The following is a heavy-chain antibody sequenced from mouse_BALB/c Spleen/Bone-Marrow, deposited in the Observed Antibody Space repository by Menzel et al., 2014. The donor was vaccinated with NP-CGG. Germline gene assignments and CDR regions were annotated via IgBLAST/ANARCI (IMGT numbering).Heavy chain of an antibody. Sequence: EVQLQQSGPELVKPGASVKLSCKASGYSFTGYFMDWVMQSHGQSLEWIGRINPSNGYTFYNQKFKGKATLTVDKSSSTAHMELRSLASEDSAVYYCAREGGEYYGSSPYFDVWGAGTTVTGSS. V-gene: IGHV1-20*02. D-gene: IGHD1-1*01. CDR2: INPSNGYT. J-gene: IGHJ1*01. CDR1: GYSFTGYF. CDR3: AREGGEYYGSSPYFDV.